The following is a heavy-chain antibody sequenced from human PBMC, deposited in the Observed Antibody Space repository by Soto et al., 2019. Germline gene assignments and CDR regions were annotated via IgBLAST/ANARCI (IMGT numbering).Heavy chain of an antibody. CDR2: ISAYNGNT. CDR3: ARVRDGPIYGSSCSDFDY. D-gene: IGHD6-13*01. Sequence: GASVKVSCKASGYTFTSYGISWVRQAPGQGLEWMGWISAYNGNTNYAQKLQGRVTMTTDTSTSTAYMELRSLRSDDTAVYYCARVRDGPIYGSSCSDFDYWGQGTLVTVSS. CDR1: GYTFTSYG. V-gene: IGHV1-18*04. J-gene: IGHJ4*02.